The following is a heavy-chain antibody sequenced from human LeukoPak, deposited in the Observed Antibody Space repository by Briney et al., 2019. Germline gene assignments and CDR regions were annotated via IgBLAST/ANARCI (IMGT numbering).Heavy chain of an antibody. Sequence: GGSLRLSCAASGFTFSSYGMHWVRQAPGKGLEWVAVIWYDGSNKYYADSVKGRFTISRDNSKNTLYLQMNSLRAEDTAVYYCAKDLGAGGLLGYFDYWGQGTLVTVSS. J-gene: IGHJ4*02. CDR3: AKDLGAGGLLGYFDY. CDR2: IWYDGSNK. D-gene: IGHD1-26*01. CDR1: GFTFSSYG. V-gene: IGHV3-33*06.